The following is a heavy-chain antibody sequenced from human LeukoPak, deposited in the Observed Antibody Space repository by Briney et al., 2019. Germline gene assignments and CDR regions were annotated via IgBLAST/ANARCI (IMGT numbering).Heavy chain of an antibody. CDR3: ARGYSYGLPGAFDY. Sequence: GGSLRLSCAASGFTFDDYAIHWVRQAPGKGLEWVSGISWNSGSIAYADSVKGRFTISRDNAKNSLYLQMNSLRAEDMAFYYCARGYSYGLPGAFDYWGQGTLVTVSS. D-gene: IGHD5-18*01. J-gene: IGHJ4*02. V-gene: IGHV3-9*03. CDR1: GFTFDDYA. CDR2: ISWNSGSI.